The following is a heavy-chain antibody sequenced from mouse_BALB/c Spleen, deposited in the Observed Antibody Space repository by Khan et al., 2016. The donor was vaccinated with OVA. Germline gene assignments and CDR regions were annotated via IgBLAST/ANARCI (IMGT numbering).Heavy chain of an antibody. V-gene: IGHV1-87*01. CDR3: ARREVRRGGFDY. CDR1: GYTFTNYW. Sequence: VQLQQSGAELARPGASVKLSCKASGYTFTNYWMQWVRQRPGQGLEWIGAIYPGDGDSTYTQKFKDKATLTADTSSSTAYMQLSNLASEDSAVYYCARREVRRGGFDYWGQGTTLTVSS. J-gene: IGHJ2*01. CDR2: IYPGDGDS.